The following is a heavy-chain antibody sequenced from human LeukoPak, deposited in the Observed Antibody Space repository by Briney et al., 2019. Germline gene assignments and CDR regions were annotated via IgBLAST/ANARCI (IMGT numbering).Heavy chain of an antibody. D-gene: IGHD3-22*01. CDR2: ISGSGVGT. CDR1: GFTFSSYG. Sequence: GGTLRLSCAASGFTFSSYGMSWVRQAPGKGLEWVSAISGSGVGTYYADSVKGRFSISRDNSKNALYLQMTSLRAEDTAVYYCAKASHKYYYDSSDIDYWGQGTLVTVSS. V-gene: IGHV3-23*01. J-gene: IGHJ4*02. CDR3: AKASHKYYYDSSDIDY.